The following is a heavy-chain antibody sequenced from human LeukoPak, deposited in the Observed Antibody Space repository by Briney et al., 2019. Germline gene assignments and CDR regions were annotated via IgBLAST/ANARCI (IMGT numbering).Heavy chain of an antibody. V-gene: IGHV1-69*13. CDR3: ARAPGVRNGDYALDY. J-gene: IGHJ4*02. CDR2: IIPIFGTA. Sequence: SVKVACKASGGTFISYAISWVRQAPGQGLEWMGGIIPIFGTANYAQKLQGRVTITADESTSTAYMELSSLRSEDTAVYYCARAPGVRNGDYALDYWGQGTLVTVPS. D-gene: IGHD4-17*01. CDR1: GGTFISYA.